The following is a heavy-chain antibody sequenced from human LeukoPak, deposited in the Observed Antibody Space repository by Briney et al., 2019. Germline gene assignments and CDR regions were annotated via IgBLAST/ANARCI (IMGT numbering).Heavy chain of an antibody. V-gene: IGHV5-10-1*01. CDR3: ARPGYCSGGSCPYYFDY. Sequence: GESLRISFTGSGYSFTTYWISWVRQMPGKGLEWMGRIDPSDSYTNYSPSFQGHVTVSVDKSISTAYLQWNSLKASDTAMYYCARPGYCSGGSCPYYFDYWGQGTLVTVSS. CDR2: IDPSDSYT. J-gene: IGHJ4*02. D-gene: IGHD2-15*01. CDR1: GYSFTTYW.